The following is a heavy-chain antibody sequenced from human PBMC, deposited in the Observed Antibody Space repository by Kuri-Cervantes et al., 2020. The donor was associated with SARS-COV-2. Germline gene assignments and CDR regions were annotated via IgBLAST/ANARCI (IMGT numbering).Heavy chain of an antibody. CDR1: GFTFSSYG. J-gene: IGHJ5*02. V-gene: IGHV3-30*02. CDR2: IRYDGSNK. D-gene: IGHD1-1*01. Sequence: GESLKISCAASGFTFSSYGMHWVRQAPGKGLEWVAFIRYDGSNKYYADSVKGRFTISRDNSKNTLYLQMNSLRAEDTAVYYCATASPHYVQSNWFDPWGQGTLVTVSS. CDR3: ATASPHYVQSNWFDP.